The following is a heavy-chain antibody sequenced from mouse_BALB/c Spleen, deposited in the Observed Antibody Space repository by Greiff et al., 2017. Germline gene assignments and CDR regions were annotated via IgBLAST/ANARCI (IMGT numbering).Heavy chain of an antibody. J-gene: IGHJ2*01. CDR1: GFSLTSYD. CDR2: IWTGGGT. Sequence: VKLVESGPGLVAPSQSLSISCTVSGFSLTSYDIRWIRQPPGKGLEWLGVIWTGGGTNYNSAFMSRLSTINDNSKSQVFLKMNSLQTDDTAIYYCVRMDGNNFDYWGQGTTLTVSS. V-gene: IGHV2-9-2*01. D-gene: IGHD2-1*01. CDR3: VRMDGNNFDY.